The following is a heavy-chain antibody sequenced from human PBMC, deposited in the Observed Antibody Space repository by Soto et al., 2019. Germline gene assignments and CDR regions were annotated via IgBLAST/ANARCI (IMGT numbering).Heavy chain of an antibody. CDR3: ARRSRTTTDY. V-gene: IGHV4-38-2*01. Sequence: TSETLSLTCAVSGYSISSGYYWGWIRQPPGKGLEWIGSIYHSGSTYYNPSLKSRVTISVDTSKNQFSLKLSSVTAADTAVYYCARRSRTTTDYWGQGTLVTVSS. D-gene: IGHD1-1*01. J-gene: IGHJ4*02. CDR2: IYHSGST. CDR1: GYSISSGYY.